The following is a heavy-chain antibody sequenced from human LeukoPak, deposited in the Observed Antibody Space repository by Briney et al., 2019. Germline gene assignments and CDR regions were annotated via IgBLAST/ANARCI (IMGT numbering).Heavy chain of an antibody. CDR3: ARKWSSGRYFQGDYGMDV. CDR2: IYYSGST. J-gene: IGHJ6*02. Sequence: PSETLSLTCTVSGGSISSSSYYWGWIRQPPGKGLEWIGSIYYSGSTYYNPSLKSRVTISVDTSKNQFSLRLSSVTAADTAVYYCARKWSSGRYFQGDYGMDVWGQGTTVTVSS. CDR1: GGSISSSSYY. V-gene: IGHV4-39*01. D-gene: IGHD6-19*01.